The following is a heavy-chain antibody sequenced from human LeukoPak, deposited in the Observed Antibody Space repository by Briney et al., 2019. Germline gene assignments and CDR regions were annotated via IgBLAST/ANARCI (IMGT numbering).Heavy chain of an antibody. CDR3: ARGGGYDSSGYYLLTDAFDI. V-gene: IGHV4-34*01. J-gene: IGHJ3*02. CDR2: INHSGST. Sequence: SETLSLTCAVYGGSFSGYYWSWIRQPPGKGPEWIGEINHSGSTNYNPSLKSRVTISVDTSKNQFSLKLSSVTAADTAVYYCARGGGYDSSGYYLLTDAFDIWGQGTMVTVSS. CDR1: GGSFSGYY. D-gene: IGHD3-22*01.